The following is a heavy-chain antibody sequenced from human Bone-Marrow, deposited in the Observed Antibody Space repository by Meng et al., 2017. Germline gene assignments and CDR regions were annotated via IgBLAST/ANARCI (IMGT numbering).Heavy chain of an antibody. CDR2: INTDGTTT. CDR1: GFTFSSYW. CDR3: ARDVAGRGGY. J-gene: IGHJ4*02. D-gene: IGHD2-15*01. V-gene: IGHV3-74*01. Sequence: GLVVESGGGLVQPGGSLRLSCAAFGFTFSSYWMHWVRQAPGKGLVWVSRINTDGTTTTYADSVKGRFTISRDNAKNTLYLQMNSLRGEDTAVYYCARDVAGRGGYWGQGTLVTVSS.